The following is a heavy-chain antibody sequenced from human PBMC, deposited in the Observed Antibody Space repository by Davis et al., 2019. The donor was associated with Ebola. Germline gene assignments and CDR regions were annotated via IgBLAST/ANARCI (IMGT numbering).Heavy chain of an antibody. CDR1: GYTFTSYG. Sequence: ASVKVSCKASGYTFTSYGISWVRQAPGQGLEWMGWISAYNGNTNYAQKLQGRVTMTTDTSTSTAYMELRSLRSDDTAVYYCASSDSGYDRRGHYYYGMDVWGKGTTVTVSS. CDR3: ASSDSGYDRRGHYYYGMDV. CDR2: ISAYNGNT. D-gene: IGHD5-12*01. V-gene: IGHV1-18*01. J-gene: IGHJ6*04.